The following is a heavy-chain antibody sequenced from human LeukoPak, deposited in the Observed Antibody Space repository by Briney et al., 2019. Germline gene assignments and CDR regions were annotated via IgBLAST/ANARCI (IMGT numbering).Heavy chain of an antibody. Sequence: ASVKVSCKASGGTFSSYAISWVRQAPGQGLEWMGGIIPIFGTANYAQKFQGRVTITADEFTSTAYMELSSLRSEDTAVYYCARVPKLGYWYFDLWGRGTLVTVSS. J-gene: IGHJ2*01. CDR1: GGTFSSYA. V-gene: IGHV1-69*13. D-gene: IGHD7-27*01. CDR2: IIPIFGTA. CDR3: ARVPKLGYWYFDL.